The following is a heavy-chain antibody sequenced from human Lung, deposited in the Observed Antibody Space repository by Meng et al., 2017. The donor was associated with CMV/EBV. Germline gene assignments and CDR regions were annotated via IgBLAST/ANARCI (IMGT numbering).Heavy chain of an antibody. CDR2: IYPGDSDT. J-gene: IGHJ3*02. CDR1: GYSFTSYW. CDR3: ARRSSTSLEGAFDI. V-gene: IGHV5-51*01. Sequence: EESXKISCKGSGYSFTSYWIGWVRQMPGKGLEWMGIIYPGDSDTRYSPSFQGQVTISADKSISTAYLQWSSLKASDTAMYYCARRSSTSLEGAFDIWGQGXMVTVSS. D-gene: IGHD2-2*01.